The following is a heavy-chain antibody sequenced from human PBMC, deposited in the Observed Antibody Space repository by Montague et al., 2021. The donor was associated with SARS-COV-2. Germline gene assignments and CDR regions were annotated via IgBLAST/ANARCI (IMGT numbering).Heavy chain of an antibody. CDR1: GGSISSFY. Sequence: SETLSLTCTVSGGSISSFYWSWFRQPPGKGLEWIGYISDSGSTNYNPSLASRATMSVDTSKNQFSLKVNSVTAADTAVYYRARHYSATLPAVYWGQGTLVTVSS. CDR2: ISDSGST. CDR3: ARHYSATLPAVY. J-gene: IGHJ4*02. D-gene: IGHD2-15*01. V-gene: IGHV4-59*08.